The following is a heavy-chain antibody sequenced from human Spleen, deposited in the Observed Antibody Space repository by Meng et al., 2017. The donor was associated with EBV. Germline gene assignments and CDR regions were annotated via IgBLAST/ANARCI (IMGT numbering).Heavy chain of an antibody. Sequence: QVKLGESGAEVTNTGASVKVSCKTSGYTFSMYGVSWVRQAPGQGPEWMGWSSAYNGNTNYAQKLQGRVTMTTDTSTSTAYMELSSLSSDDTAVYYCARKGSRYGDEVFDIWGQGTLVTVSS. CDR1: GYTFSMYG. V-gene: IGHV1-18*01. D-gene: IGHD3-10*01. CDR3: ARKGSRYGDEVFDI. J-gene: IGHJ3*02. CDR2: SSAYNGNT.